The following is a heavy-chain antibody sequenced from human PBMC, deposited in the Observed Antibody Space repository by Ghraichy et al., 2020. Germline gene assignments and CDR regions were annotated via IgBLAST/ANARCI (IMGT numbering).Heavy chain of an antibody. Sequence: SGPTLVKPTQTLTLTCTFSGFSLSTSGVAVDWIRQPPRKALEWLALIYWDDDKRYSPSLKSRLTITKDTSKNQVVLTITNMDPVDTATYYCAHTGTVAAGRYYLDYWGQGTLVTVSS. D-gene: IGHD3-9*01. V-gene: IGHV2-5*02. CDR1: GFSLSTSGVA. J-gene: IGHJ4*02. CDR3: AHTGTVAAGRYYLDY. CDR2: IYWDDDK.